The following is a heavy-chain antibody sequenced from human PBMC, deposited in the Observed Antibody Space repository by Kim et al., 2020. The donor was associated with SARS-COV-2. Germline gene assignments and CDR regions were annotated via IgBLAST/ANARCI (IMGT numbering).Heavy chain of an antibody. CDR1: GGSISSYY. J-gene: IGHJ3*02. D-gene: IGHD3-10*01. V-gene: IGHV4-59*08. Sequence: SETLSLTCTVSGGSISSYYWSWIRQPPGKGLEWIGYIYYSGSTNYNPSLKSRVTMSVDTSKNQFSLKLSSVTAADTAVYYCATRGVRGYDAFDIWGQGTMVTVSS. CDR2: IYYSGST. CDR3: ATRGVRGYDAFDI.